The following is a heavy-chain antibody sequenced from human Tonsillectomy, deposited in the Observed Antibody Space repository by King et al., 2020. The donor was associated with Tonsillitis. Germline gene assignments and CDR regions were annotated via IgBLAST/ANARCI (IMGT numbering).Heavy chain of an antibody. V-gene: IGHV4-61*01. J-gene: IGHJ5*02. D-gene: IGHD3-16*02. CDR1: GGSVSSSSYY. CDR3: ATWRQGLPAPYDAVWGSYRYTAWFDP. Sequence: QLQESGPGLVKPSETLSLTCTVSGGSVSSSSYYWSWIRQPPGKGLEWIGYISYSGSTNYNPSLKSRVTISVDKSKNQFSLKLTSVTAADTAVYYCATWRQGLPAPYDAVWGSYRYTAWFDPWGQGTLVTVSS. CDR2: ISYSGST.